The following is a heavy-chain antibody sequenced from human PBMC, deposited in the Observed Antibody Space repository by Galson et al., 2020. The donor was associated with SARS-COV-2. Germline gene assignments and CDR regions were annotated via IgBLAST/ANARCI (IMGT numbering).Heavy chain of an antibody. CDR3: AKDEATVTPYYFDY. D-gene: IGHD4-17*01. V-gene: IGHV3-23*01. J-gene: IGHJ4*02. CDR2: ISGSGGST. Sequence: GESLKISCAASGFTFSSYAMSWVRQAPGKGLEWVSAISGSGGSTYYADSVKGRFTISRDNSKNTLYLQMNSLRAEDTAAYYCAKDEATVTPYYFDYWGQGTLVTVSS. CDR1: GFTFSSYA.